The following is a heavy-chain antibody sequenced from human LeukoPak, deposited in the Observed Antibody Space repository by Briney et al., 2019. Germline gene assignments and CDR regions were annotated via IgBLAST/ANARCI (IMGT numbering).Heavy chain of an antibody. CDR3: ARTPQGVRGVSHNWFDP. CDR2: ISAYNGNT. Sequence: ASVKVSCKASGYTFTSYGISWVRQAAGQGREWMGWISAYNGNTNYAQKLQGRVTMTTDTSTSTAYMELRSLRSDDTAVYYCARTPQGVRGVSHNWFDPWGQGTLVTVSS. D-gene: IGHD3-10*01. V-gene: IGHV1-18*01. J-gene: IGHJ5*02. CDR1: GYTFTSYG.